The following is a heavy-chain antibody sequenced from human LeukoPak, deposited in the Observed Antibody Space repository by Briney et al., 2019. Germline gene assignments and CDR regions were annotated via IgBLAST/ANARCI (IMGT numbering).Heavy chain of an antibody. V-gene: IGHV3-33*06. CDR2: IWYDGSNK. D-gene: IGHD5-12*01. CDR3: AKIRSSWLHDDY. CDR1: GFTFSSYG. J-gene: IGHJ4*02. Sequence: GGSLRLSCAASGFTFSSYGMHWVRQAPGKGLEWVALIWYDGSNKYYADSVKGRLTISRDNSKNTLYLQMNSLRAEDTAVYYCAKIRSSWLHDDYWGQGTLVTVSS.